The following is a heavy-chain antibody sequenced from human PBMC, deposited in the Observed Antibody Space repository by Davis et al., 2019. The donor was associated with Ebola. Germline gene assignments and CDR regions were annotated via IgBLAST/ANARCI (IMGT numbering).Heavy chain of an antibody. Sequence: PGGSLRLSCAASGFTFSSYAMHWVRQAPGKGLEWVSAISGSGGTTYSADSVKGRFTISRDNSKNTLYLQMNSLRAEDTAVYYCAKGHCTNGVCYTDYWGQGTLVTVSS. CDR3: AKGHCTNGVCYTDY. CDR2: ISGSGGTT. V-gene: IGHV3-23*01. D-gene: IGHD2-8*01. J-gene: IGHJ4*02. CDR1: GFTFSSYA.